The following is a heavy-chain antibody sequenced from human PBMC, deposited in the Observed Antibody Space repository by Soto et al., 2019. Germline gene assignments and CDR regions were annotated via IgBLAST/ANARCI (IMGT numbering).Heavy chain of an antibody. D-gene: IGHD3-16*02. CDR1: GFTFSSYE. CDR2: ISSGGSTI. J-gene: IGHJ4*02. V-gene: IGHV3-48*03. CDR3: ARDDSGYPSYFHY. Sequence: PGGSLRLSCAASGFTFSSYEMNWVRQAPGKGLEWVSYISSGGSTIYYADSVRGRFTISRDNAKNSLYLQMNSLIAEDAAVYYCARDDSGYPSYFHYWGQGTLVTVSS.